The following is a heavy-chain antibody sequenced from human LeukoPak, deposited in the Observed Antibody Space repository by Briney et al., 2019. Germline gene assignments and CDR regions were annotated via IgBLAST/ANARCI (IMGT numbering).Heavy chain of an antibody. D-gene: IGHD1-26*01. CDR3: ARYSGSYPHDAFDI. J-gene: IGHJ3*02. V-gene: IGHV4-59*02. CDR1: GASVSSYY. Sequence: SETLSLTYTFSGASVSSYYWSWIRQPPGKGLEWIGYIDYSGNTNYNASLKSRVTLLIDTSKNQFSLRLSSVTAADTAVYYCARYSGSYPHDAFDIWGQGTMVTVSS. CDR2: IDYSGNT.